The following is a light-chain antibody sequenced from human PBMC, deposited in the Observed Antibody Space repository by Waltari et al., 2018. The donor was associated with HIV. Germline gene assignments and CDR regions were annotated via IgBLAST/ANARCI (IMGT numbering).Light chain of an antibody. CDR1: SSNIGSNT. Sequence: QSVLTQPPSASGTPGHRVTISCSGSSSNIGSNTVNWYQQLPGTAPKLLIYSNNQRPSGVPDRFSDSRSGTSASLAISGLQSEDEADYYCAAWDDSLNGNWVFGGGTKLTVL. J-gene: IGLJ3*02. V-gene: IGLV1-44*01. CDR2: SNN. CDR3: AAWDDSLNGNWV.